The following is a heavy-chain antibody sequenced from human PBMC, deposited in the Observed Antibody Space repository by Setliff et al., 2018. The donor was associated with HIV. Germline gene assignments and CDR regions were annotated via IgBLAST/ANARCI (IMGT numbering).Heavy chain of an antibody. CDR3: ARDSSEYFDFSSGDFHYMDV. CDR2: INTDSGTP. J-gene: IGHJ6*03. CDR1: ADTFTNCL. Sequence: GASVKVSCKASADTFTNCLINWVRQAPGQGLEWMGWINTDSGTPTYAQGFTGRFDFSLDTSLSTAYLEISGLKVEDSAIYYCARDSSEYFDFSSGDFHYMDVWGKGTTVTVSS. D-gene: IGHD3-3*01. V-gene: IGHV7-4-1*02.